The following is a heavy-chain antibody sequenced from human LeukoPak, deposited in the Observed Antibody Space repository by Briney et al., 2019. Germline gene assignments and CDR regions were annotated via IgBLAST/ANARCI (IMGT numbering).Heavy chain of an antibody. CDR1: GFTFSSYA. D-gene: IGHD3-22*01. CDR3: AGLLLEYYFDY. J-gene: IGHJ4*02. CDR2: ISGSGGST. V-gene: IGHV3-23*01. Sequence: RGSLRLSCAASGFTFSSYAMSWVRQAPGKGLEWVSAISGSGGSTYYADSVKGRFTISRDNSKNTLYLQMNSLRAEDTAVYYCAGLLLEYYFDYWGQGTLVTVSS.